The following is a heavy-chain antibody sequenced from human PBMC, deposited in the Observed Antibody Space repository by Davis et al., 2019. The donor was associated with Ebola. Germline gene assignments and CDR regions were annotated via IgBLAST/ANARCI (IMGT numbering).Heavy chain of an antibody. CDR2: ISSSSNYI. J-gene: IGHJ4*02. CDR3: ARGTAMVD. Sequence: GESLKISCAASGFTFSSNSMNWVRQAPGKGLEWVSFISSSSNYIYYADSVKGRFTISRDNSKNTLYLQMNSLRAEDTAVYYCARGTAMVDWGQGSLVTVSS. V-gene: IGHV3-21*01. D-gene: IGHD5-18*01. CDR1: GFTFSSNS.